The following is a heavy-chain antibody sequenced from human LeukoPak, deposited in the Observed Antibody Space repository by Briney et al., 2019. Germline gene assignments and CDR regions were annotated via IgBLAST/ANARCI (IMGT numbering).Heavy chain of an antibody. V-gene: IGHV3-30*18. J-gene: IGHJ1*01. CDR2: ISYDGSNK. Sequence: GGSLRLSCAASGFTFSSYGMHWVRQAPGKGLEWVAVISYDGSNKYYADSVKGRFTISRDNSKNTLYPQMNSLRAEDTAVYYCAKNTGSGGSCLQHWGQGTLVTVSS. CDR1: GFTFSSYG. CDR3: AKNTGSGGSCLQH. D-gene: IGHD2-15*01.